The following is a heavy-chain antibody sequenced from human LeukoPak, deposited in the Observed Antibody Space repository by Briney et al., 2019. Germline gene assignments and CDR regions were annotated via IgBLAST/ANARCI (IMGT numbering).Heavy chain of an antibody. CDR1: GFTFSNAW. V-gene: IGHV3-23*01. Sequence: PGGSLRLSCAASGFTFSNAWMSWVRQAPGKGLEWVSAISGSGGSTYYADSVKGRFTISRDNSKNTLYLQMNSLRAEDTAVYYCAKASYYDSSGYYVDDAFDIWGQGTMVTVSS. CDR2: ISGSGGST. D-gene: IGHD3-22*01. J-gene: IGHJ3*02. CDR3: AKASYYDSSGYYVDDAFDI.